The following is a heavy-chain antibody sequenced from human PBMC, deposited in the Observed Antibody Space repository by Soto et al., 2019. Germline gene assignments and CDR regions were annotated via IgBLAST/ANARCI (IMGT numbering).Heavy chain of an antibody. V-gene: IGHV3-23*01. CDR3: ANLGYCSVSTCPLQH. J-gene: IGHJ1*01. D-gene: IGHD2-15*01. CDR2: INNIGGTT. Sequence: EVQLLESGGGLVQAGGSLRLSCAPSGFTFRNFAMSWVRQAPGKGLEWLSTINNIGGTTYSVDSVKGRFTISRDNSKLTLYLQMNSLRVDDTAVYYCANLGYCSVSTCPLQHWGQGNLVTVSS. CDR1: GFTFRNFA.